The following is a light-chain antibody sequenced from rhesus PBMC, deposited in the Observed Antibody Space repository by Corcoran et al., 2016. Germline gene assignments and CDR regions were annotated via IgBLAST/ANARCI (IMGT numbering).Light chain of an antibody. Sequence: DIQMTQSPSSLSASVGDTVTITCQASQGISKYLAWYQQKPGKAPKLLIYDASTLQSGVPSRFSGSGSGTEFTLTISSLQPEDFATYCCQQHNSYPRTFRQGTKVEIK. J-gene: IGKJ1*01. CDR3: QQHNSYPRT. CDR1: QGISKY. V-gene: IGKV1-25*01. CDR2: DAS.